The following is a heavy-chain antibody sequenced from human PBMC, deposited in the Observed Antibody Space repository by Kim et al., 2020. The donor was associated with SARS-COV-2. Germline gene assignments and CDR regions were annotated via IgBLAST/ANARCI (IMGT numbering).Heavy chain of an antibody. CDR2: IYYSGST. CDR1: GGSISSYY. V-gene: IGHV4-59*01. Sequence: SETLSLTCTVSGGSISSYYWSWIRQPPGKGLEWIGYIYYSGSTNYNPSLKSRVTISVDTSKNQFSLKLSSVTAADTAVYYCASAGYSSGWSWTAADWFDPWGQGTLVTVSS. CDR3: ASAGYSSGWSWTAADWFDP. D-gene: IGHD6-19*01. J-gene: IGHJ5*02.